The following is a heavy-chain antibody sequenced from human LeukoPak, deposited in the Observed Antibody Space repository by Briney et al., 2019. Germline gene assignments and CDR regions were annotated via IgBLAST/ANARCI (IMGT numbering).Heavy chain of an antibody. Sequence: GGSLRLSCAASGFTFSSYGMHWVRQAPGKGLEWVAVIWYGGSNKYYADSVKGRFTISRDNSKNTLYLQMNSLRAEDTAVYYCAKDYSGYDLFDYWGQGTLVTVSS. CDR3: AKDYSGYDLFDY. J-gene: IGHJ4*02. D-gene: IGHD5-12*01. V-gene: IGHV3-33*06. CDR2: IWYGGSNK. CDR1: GFTFSSYG.